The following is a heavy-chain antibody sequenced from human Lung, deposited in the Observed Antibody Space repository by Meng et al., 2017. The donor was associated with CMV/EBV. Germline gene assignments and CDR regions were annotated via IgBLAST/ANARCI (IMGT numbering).Heavy chain of an antibody. J-gene: IGHJ6*02. Sequence: ASVKVSXKASGYTFTGYYMHWVRQAPGQGLEWMGWINPNSGGTNYAQKFQGRVTMTRDTSISTAYMELSRLRPDDTAVYYCAGGLYDFWSGYYYYGMDVWGQGTTVTVSS. CDR2: INPNSGGT. CDR3: AGGLYDFWSGYYYYGMDV. CDR1: GYTFTGYY. V-gene: IGHV1-2*02. D-gene: IGHD3-3*01.